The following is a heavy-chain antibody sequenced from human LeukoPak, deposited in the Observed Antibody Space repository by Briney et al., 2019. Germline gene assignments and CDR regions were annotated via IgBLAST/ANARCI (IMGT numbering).Heavy chain of an antibody. CDR3: AGDRTGQYFDF. D-gene: IGHD3/OR15-3a*01. CDR1: GGTFSNNA. J-gene: IGHJ4*02. Sequence: SVKVSCKASGGTFSNNAINWVRQAPGQGLEWKGRIIPILDLTNYAEKFQDRVTITADKSTNTAYMELSSLRSEDTAVYYCAGDRTGQYFDFWGQGTLLTVSS. CDR2: IIPILDLT. V-gene: IGHV1-69*04.